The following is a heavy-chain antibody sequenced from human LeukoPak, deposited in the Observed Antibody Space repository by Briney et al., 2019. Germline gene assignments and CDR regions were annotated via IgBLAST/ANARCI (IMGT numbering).Heavy chain of an antibody. D-gene: IGHD1-14*01. CDR3: AREAPALTQDAFDI. CDR1: GGSISSYY. J-gene: IGHJ3*02. V-gene: IGHV4-59*01. Sequence: SETLSLTCTVSGGSISSYYWSWIRQPPGKGLEWIGYIYYSGSTNYNPSLKSRVTISVDTSKNQFSLKLSSVTAADTAVYYCAREAPALTQDAFDIWGQGTMVTVSS. CDR2: IYYSGST.